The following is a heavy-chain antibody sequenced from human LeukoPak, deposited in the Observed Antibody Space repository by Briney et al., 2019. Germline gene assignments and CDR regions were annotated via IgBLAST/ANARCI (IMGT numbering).Heavy chain of an antibody. CDR1: VFTFSDYL. Sequence: VGALRLSCEASVFTFSDYLMSWVRQAPGKGLGWVAKIKQDGSEKYSLDSVKGRYTISRDNAKNTRYLQMNSLRAEDTAVYYCARDRDYGSGRSYGLFDYWGQGSLVTVSS. D-gene: IGHD3-10*01. V-gene: IGHV3-7*01. CDR3: ARDRDYGSGRSYGLFDY. J-gene: IGHJ4*02. CDR2: IKQDGSEK.